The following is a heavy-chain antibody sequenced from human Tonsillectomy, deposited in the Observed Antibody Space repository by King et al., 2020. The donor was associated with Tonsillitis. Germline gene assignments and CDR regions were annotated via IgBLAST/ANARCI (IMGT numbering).Heavy chain of an antibody. Sequence: VQLVESGGGVVQPGRSLRLSCAASGFTFSSYAMHWVRQAPGKGLEWVAVISYDGSNKYYADSVKGRFTISRDNSKNTLYLQMNSLRAEDTAVYYCARVYGPAVAANWGFDYWGQGTLVTVSS. CDR2: ISYDGSNK. J-gene: IGHJ4*02. CDR1: GFTFSSYA. D-gene: IGHD6-19*01. V-gene: IGHV3-30-3*01. CDR3: ARVYGPAVAANWGFDY.